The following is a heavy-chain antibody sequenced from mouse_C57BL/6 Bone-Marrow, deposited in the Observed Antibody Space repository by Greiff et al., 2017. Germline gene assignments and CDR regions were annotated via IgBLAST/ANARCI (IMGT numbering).Heavy chain of an antibody. CDR1: GYTFTDYY. D-gene: IGHD2-2*01. Sequence: VQLQQSGPVLVKPGASVKMSCKASGYTFTDYYMNWVKQSHGKSLEWIGVINPNNGGTSYNQKFKGKATLTVDKSSSTSYMELNILTAEDSAVYYCARFVNGFLYYIDYWGQGTTLTVSS. CDR2: INPNNGGT. V-gene: IGHV1-19*01. J-gene: IGHJ2*01. CDR3: ARFVNGFLYYIDY.